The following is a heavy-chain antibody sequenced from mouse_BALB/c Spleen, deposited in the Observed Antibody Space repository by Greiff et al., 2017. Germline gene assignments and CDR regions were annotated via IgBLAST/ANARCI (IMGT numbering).Heavy chain of an antibody. D-gene: IGHD1-1*01. CDR3: ARYYYGRSYDAMDY. V-gene: IGHV1-80*01. CDR1: GYAFRSYW. J-gene: IGHJ4*01. CDR2: IYPGDGDT. Sequence: VQLQQSGAELVRPGSSVKISCKASGYAFRSYWMNWVKQRPGQGLEWIGQIYPGDGDTNYNGKFKGKATLTADKSSSTAYMQLSSLTSEDSAVYFCARYYYGRSYDAMDYWGQGTSVTVSS.